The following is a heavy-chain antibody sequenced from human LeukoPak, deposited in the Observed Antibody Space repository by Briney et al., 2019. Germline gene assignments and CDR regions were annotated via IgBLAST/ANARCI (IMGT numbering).Heavy chain of an antibody. V-gene: IGHV3-74*01. D-gene: IGHD6-19*01. CDR2: IEGDGSST. CDR3: AMRAVAGSHFNYFDY. CDR1: GFAFSRYW. J-gene: IGHJ4*02. Sequence: GSLRLSWAASGFAFSRYWVHWVRQAPGKGLVWVSRIEGDGSSTTYADYVKGRFTISRDNAKNTLYLQMNSLRAEDTAVYYCAMRAVAGSHFNYFDYWGQGTLVTVSS.